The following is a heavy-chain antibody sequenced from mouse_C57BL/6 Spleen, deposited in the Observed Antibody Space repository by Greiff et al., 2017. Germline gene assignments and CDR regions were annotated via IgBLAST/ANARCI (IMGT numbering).Heavy chain of an antibody. J-gene: IGHJ3*01. Sequence: QVQLKESGPELVKPGASVKISCKASGYAFSSSWMNWVKQRPGKGLEWIGRIYPGDGDTNYNVKIKGKATLTADKSSSTAYMQLSILTSEDSAVYFCARRRTTLVAPSFAYWGQGTRVTDSA. CDR2: IYPGDGDT. CDR3: ARRRTTLVAPSFAY. CDR1: GYAFSSSW. V-gene: IGHV1-82*01. D-gene: IGHD1-1*01.